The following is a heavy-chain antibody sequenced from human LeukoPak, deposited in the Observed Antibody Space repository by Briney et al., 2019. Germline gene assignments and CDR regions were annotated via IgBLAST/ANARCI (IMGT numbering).Heavy chain of an antibody. CDR2: ISSSSSYI. D-gene: IGHD2-15*01. CDR1: GFTFSSYS. Sequence: GGSLRLSCAASGFTFSSYSMNWVRQAPWKGLEWVSSISSSSSYIYYADSVKGRFTISRDNAKNSLYLQMNSLRAEDTAVYYCARDHSTRYCSGGSCYLDYWGQGTLVTVSS. J-gene: IGHJ4*02. CDR3: ARDHSTRYCSGGSCYLDY. V-gene: IGHV3-21*01.